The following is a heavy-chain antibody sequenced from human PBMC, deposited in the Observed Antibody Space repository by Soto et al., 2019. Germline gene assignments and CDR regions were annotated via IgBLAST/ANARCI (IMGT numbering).Heavy chain of an antibody. V-gene: IGHV1-18*01. CDR3: ARDGSAYQPGSNWFDP. CDR2: SSAYNGNS. CDR1: GYTFANYG. Sequence: QVQLVQSGGEVKKPGASVKVSCKASGYTFANYGINWVRQAPGQGLEWLGWSSAYNGNSKYAQKLQDRVTMTTDTSTNTADMELRSLRSDDTAVYYCARDGSAYQPGSNWFDPWGQGTLVTVSS. D-gene: IGHD3-10*01. J-gene: IGHJ5*02.